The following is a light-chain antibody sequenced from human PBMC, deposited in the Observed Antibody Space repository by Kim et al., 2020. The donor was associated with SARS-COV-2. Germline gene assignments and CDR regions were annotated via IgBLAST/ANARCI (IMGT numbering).Light chain of an antibody. Sequence: GQKVIISCSGSSSKIGNNYVSLYQQLPGTAPKLLIDVNNKRPSGIPDRFSCSKSGTSATLGITGPQTGDEAEYYCGTWDSSLSAVVFGGGTQLTVL. CDR3: GTWDSSLSAVV. CDR1: SSKIGNNY. V-gene: IGLV1-51*01. CDR2: VNN. J-gene: IGLJ2*01.